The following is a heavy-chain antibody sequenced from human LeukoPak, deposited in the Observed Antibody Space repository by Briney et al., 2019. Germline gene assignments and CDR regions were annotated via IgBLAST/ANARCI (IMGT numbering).Heavy chain of an antibody. Sequence: PSETLSLTYSVSGASINSFYWNWIRQSPGKGLEWLGNIHYRGTTNYNPSLKSRVSLSLDTSKSQFALKVTSVTAADTAVYYCARDEYGDFQGFDYWGQGARVTVSS. D-gene: IGHD4-17*01. J-gene: IGHJ4*02. CDR3: ARDEYGDFQGFDY. V-gene: IGHV4-59*13. CDR1: GASINSFY. CDR2: IHYRGTT.